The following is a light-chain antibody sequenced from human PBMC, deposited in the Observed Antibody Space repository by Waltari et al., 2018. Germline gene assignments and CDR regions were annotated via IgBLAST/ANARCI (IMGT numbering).Light chain of an antibody. CDR2: TSN. CDR1: NSNIGTKN. J-gene: IGLJ3*02. V-gene: IGLV1-44*01. Sequence: QSVLTQPPSTSGTPGQRVSISCSGTNSNIGTKNVNWYQQVPGTAPKLLIYTSNQRPSGVPDRFSGSQSGTSASLAITGLQPEDEGDYYCVSWDDSLNGWVFGGGTKLTVL. CDR3: VSWDDSLNGWV.